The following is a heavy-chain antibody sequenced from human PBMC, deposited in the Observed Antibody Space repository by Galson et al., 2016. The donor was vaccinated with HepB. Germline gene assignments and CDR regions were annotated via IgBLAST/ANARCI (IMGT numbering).Heavy chain of an antibody. CDR3: ARGPPEGCGDSTCYLGAFDM. CDR2: IYNSGAR. D-gene: IGHD2-21*01. CDR1: GGSVTTGVYY. Sequence: TLSLTCTVSGGSVTTGVYYWSWIRRPPGKGLEWIGYIYNSGARYYNPSLQSRVTISLDVSKKEVSLMLTSMTAADTAVYYCARGPPEGCGDSTCYLGAFDMWGQGTMVTVSS. J-gene: IGHJ3*02. V-gene: IGHV4-30-4*01.